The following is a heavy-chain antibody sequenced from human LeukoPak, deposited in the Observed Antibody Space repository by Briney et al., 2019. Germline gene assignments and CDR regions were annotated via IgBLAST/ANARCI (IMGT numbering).Heavy chain of an antibody. V-gene: IGHV3-30*18. D-gene: IGHD3-10*01. CDR3: AKEQLPWFDYYGMDV. CDR1: GFTLASGLTFNNYG. CDR2: ISYDGSNK. Sequence: PGRSLRLSCAASGFTLASGLTFNNYGMHWVRQAPGKGLEWVAVISYDGSNKNYADSVKGRFTISRDNSKNTLFLQMNSLRAEDTAVYYCAKEQLPWFDYYGMDVWGQGTTVTVSS. J-gene: IGHJ6*02.